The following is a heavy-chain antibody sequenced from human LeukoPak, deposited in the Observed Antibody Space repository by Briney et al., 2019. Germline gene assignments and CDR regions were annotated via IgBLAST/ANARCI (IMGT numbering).Heavy chain of an antibody. CDR1: GYTFTSYY. V-gene: IGHV1-46*01. J-gene: IGHJ6*02. CDR3: ARDYPVAVYGMDV. Sequence: APVKVSCKASGYTFTSYYMHWVRQAPGQGLEWMGIINPSGGSTSYAQKFQGRVTMTRDTSTSTVYMELSSLRSEDTAVYYCARDYPVAVYGMDVWGQGTTVTVSS. D-gene: IGHD4-17*01. CDR2: INPSGGST.